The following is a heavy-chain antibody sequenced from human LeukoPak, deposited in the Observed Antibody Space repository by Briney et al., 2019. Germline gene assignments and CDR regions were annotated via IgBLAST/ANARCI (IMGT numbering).Heavy chain of an antibody. CDR3: ARRTEEWELHFDY. CDR2: IYYSGST. Sequence: PSETLSLTCTVSGGSISSSSYYWGWIRQPPGKGLEWIGSIYYSGSTYYNPSLKSRVTISVDTSKNQFSLKLSSVTAADTAVYYCARRTEEWELHFDYWGQGTLVTVSS. CDR1: GGSISSSSYY. V-gene: IGHV4-39*01. J-gene: IGHJ4*02. D-gene: IGHD1-26*01.